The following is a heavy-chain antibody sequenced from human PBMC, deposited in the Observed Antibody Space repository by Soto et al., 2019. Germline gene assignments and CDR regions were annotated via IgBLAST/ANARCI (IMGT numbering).Heavy chain of an antibody. J-gene: IGHJ4*01. V-gene: IGHV6-1*01. CDR3: ARGEQYSGRIFDY. D-gene: IGHD1-26*01. CDR2: TYYRSKWYY. Sequence: SQTLSLTCAITEDSVSSNSAGWSWVRQSPSRGLEWLGRTYYRSKWYYEYAVSVRGRITINPDTSKNQYSLQLNSVTPEDTAVYFCARGEQYSGRIFDYWGQGTLVTVSS. CDR1: EDSVSSNSAG.